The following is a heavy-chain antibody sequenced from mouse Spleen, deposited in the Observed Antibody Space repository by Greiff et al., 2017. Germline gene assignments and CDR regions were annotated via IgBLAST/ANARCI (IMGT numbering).Heavy chain of an antibody. J-gene: IGHJ2*01. CDR1: GFNIKDTY. CDR3: ARSMTHYFDY. CDR2: IDPANGNT. D-gene: IGHD2-3*01. V-gene: IGHV14-3*02. Sequence: EVMLVESGAELVKPGASVKLSCTASGFNIKDTYMHWVKQRPEQGLEWIGRIDPANGNTKYDPKFQGKATITADTSSNTAYLQLSSLTSEDTAVYYCARSMTHYFDYWGQGTTLTVSS.